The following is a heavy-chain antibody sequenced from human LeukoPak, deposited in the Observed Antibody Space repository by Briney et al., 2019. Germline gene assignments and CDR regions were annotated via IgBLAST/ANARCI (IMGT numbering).Heavy chain of an antibody. Sequence: GASVKVSCKASGYTFTGYYMQWVRQAAGQGIEWMGRINPNSGGTNYAQKFQGRVTMTRDTSISTAYMELSRLRSDDTAVYYCARAVATIADFDYWGQGTLVTVSS. J-gene: IGHJ4*02. D-gene: IGHD5-12*01. CDR2: INPNSGGT. V-gene: IGHV1-2*06. CDR1: GYTFTGYY. CDR3: ARAVATIADFDY.